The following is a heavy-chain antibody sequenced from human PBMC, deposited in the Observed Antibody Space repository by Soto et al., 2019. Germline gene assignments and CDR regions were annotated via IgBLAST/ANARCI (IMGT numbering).Heavy chain of an antibody. Sequence: ASVKVSCKASGYTFTSYGSHWVRQAPGQRLEWMGWINAANGETKYSPKFQGRVTITRDTSASTAYMELSSLRSEDTAVYYCVRRHVSATGIDWFDPWGQGTLVTVCS. CDR3: VRRHVSATGIDWFDP. CDR2: INAANGET. V-gene: IGHV1-3*01. J-gene: IGHJ5*02. D-gene: IGHD6-13*01. CDR1: GYTFTSYG.